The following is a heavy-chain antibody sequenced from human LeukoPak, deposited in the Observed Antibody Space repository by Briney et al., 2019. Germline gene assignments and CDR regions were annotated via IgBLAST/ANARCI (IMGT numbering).Heavy chain of an antibody. CDR1: GFTFRSYS. CDR3: ARGAAGMAYFDY. D-gene: IGHD6-25*01. V-gene: IGHV3-48*02. J-gene: IGHJ4*02. Sequence: GGSLRLSCAASGFTFRSYSMNWVRQAPGKGLEWISYITSGSSTINYADSVQGRFTISRDNAKNSLYLQMSSLTDEDTAVYYCARGAAGMAYFDYWGQGSLVTVSS. CDR2: ITSGSSTI.